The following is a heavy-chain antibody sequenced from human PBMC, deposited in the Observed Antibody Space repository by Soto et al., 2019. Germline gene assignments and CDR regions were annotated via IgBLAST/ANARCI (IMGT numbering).Heavy chain of an antibody. D-gene: IGHD3-3*02. Sequence: PSETLSLTCTVSGGSISSTTYYWGWMRQPPGKGLEWIASFFIGGNTYYNPSLKSRVTISVDTSKNQFSLKLSSVTAADTAVYSCATAPQGLAWFDARGQGTL. J-gene: IGHJ5*02. V-gene: IGHV4-39*01. CDR3: ATAPQGLAWFDA. CDR2: FFIGGNT. CDR1: GGSISSTTYY.